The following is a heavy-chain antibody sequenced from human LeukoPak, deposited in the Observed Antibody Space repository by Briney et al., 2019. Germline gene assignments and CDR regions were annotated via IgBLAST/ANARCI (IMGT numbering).Heavy chain of an antibody. CDR1: GYTFTSYD. J-gene: IGHJ4*02. CDR2: MNPNSGNT. D-gene: IGHD6-13*01. V-gene: IGHV1-8*01. CDR3: AKGSSSSRPYYFDY. Sequence: ASVKVSCTASGYTFTSYDINWVRQATGQGLEWMGWMNPNSGNTGYAQKFQGRVTMTRNTSISTAYMELSSLRSEDTAVYYCAKGSSSSRPYYFDYWGQGTLVTVSS.